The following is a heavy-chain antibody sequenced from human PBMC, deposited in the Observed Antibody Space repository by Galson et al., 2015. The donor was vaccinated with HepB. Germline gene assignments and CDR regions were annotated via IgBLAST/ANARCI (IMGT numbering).Heavy chain of an antibody. J-gene: IGHJ1*01. CDR3: ARDHLPRTYYDFWSASSAGYFQH. CDR1: GYTFTGYY. Sequence: SVKVSCKASGYTFTGYYMHWVRQAPGQGLEWMGWINPNSGGTNYAQKFQGWVTMTRDTSISTAYMELSRLRSDDTAVYYCARDHLPRTYYDFWSASSAGYFQHWGQGTLVTVSS. D-gene: IGHD3-3*01. V-gene: IGHV1-2*04. CDR2: INPNSGGT.